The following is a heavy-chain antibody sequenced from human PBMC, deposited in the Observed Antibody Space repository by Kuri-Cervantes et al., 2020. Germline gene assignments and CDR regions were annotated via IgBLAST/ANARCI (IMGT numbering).Heavy chain of an antibody. Sequence: GGSLRLSCAASGFTFSYYYMSGVRQAPGKGLEWVAVISYDGSNKYYADSVKGRFTISRDNSKNTLYLQMNSLRAEDTAVYYCAKGDQRYYGSGIWGQGTLVTVSS. CDR3: AKGDQRYYGSGI. CDR2: ISYDGSNK. J-gene: IGHJ4*02. CDR1: GFTFSYYY. V-gene: IGHV3-30*18. D-gene: IGHD3-10*01.